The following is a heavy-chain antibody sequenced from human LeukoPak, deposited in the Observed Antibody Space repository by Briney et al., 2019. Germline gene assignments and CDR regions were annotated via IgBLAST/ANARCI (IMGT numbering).Heavy chain of an antibody. CDR3: AKDVEQQLVRVGAFDI. J-gene: IGHJ3*02. Sequence: PGGNLTFNSAAYGFTISSNAMSWHRQAPGQGLEWVTSISGSSGSTYYAESVKGRFTISRDNSKNTLYLQMNSLRAEDTAVYYCAKDVEQQLVRVGAFDIWGQGTMVTVSS. V-gene: IGHV3-23*01. CDR1: GFTISSNA. CDR2: ISGSSGST. D-gene: IGHD6-13*01.